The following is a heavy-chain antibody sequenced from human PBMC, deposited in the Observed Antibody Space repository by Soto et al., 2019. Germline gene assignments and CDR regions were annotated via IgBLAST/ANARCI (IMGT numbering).Heavy chain of an antibody. CDR3: ARVSSTGIDYGDYTPYWYFDL. Sequence: QVQLVQSGAEVKKPGSSVKVSCTASGGTFSSYAISWVRQAPGQGLECMGGITPLFGTANYAQKFQGRVTITADESTSTAYMELSSLRSEDTAVYYCARVSSTGIDYGDYTPYWYFDLWGRGTLVTVSS. J-gene: IGHJ2*01. V-gene: IGHV1-69*01. D-gene: IGHD4-17*01. CDR2: ITPLFGTA. CDR1: GGTFSSYA.